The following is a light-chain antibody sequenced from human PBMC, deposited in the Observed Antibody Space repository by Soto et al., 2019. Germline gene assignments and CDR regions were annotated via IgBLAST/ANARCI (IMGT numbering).Light chain of an antibody. CDR2: SNN. Sequence: QSVLTQPPSASVTPGQRVTISCSGSSSNIGSYTVNWYQQLPGTAPKLLIYSNNQRPSGVPDRFSGSKSGTSASLAISGLQSEDEADYYCAAWDDSLNGVVFGGGTKLTVL. CDR1: SSNIGSYT. CDR3: AAWDDSLNGVV. V-gene: IGLV1-44*01. J-gene: IGLJ2*01.